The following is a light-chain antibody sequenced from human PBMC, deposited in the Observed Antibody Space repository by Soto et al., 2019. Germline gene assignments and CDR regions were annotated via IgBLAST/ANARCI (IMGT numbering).Light chain of an antibody. CDR3: QPYNHLPPKIT. J-gene: IGKJ5*01. CDR1: QSVSSN. Sequence: EIVMTQSPATLSVSPGERATLSCRASQSVSSNLAWYQHKPGQAPSRLIYGASTRATGIPATFSGSGSGTEFTLTISSLQSEDFAVYYCQPYNHLPPKITFGQETRLPIK. V-gene: IGKV3-15*01. CDR2: GAS.